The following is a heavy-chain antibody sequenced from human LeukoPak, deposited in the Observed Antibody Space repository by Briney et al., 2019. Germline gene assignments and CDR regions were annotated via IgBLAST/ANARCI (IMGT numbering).Heavy chain of an antibody. Sequence: GGSLRLSCAASGFTFSSYAMSWVRQAPGKGLEWVSTISGSGGSTYYADSVKGRFTISRDNSKNTLYLQMNSLRAEDTAVYYCANARLVRYYFDYWGQGTLVTVSS. CDR2: ISGSGGST. J-gene: IGHJ4*02. CDR1: GFTFSSYA. CDR3: ANARLVRYYFDY. D-gene: IGHD6-19*01. V-gene: IGHV3-23*01.